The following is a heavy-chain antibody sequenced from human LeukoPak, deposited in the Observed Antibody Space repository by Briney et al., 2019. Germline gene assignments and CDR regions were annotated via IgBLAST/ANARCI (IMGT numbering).Heavy chain of an antibody. V-gene: IGHV3-48*03. CDR3: ARGRYYDFWSGYKTNYYMDV. CDR2: FIRSGGTI. Sequence: GSRPLPGPAPGFPFSSYEMTGFGRAPGKGWDGVGYFIRSGGTIYYADSVKGRFTISRDNAKNSLYLQMNSLRAEDTAVYYCARGRYYDFWSGYKTNYYMDVWGKGTTVTVSS. J-gene: IGHJ6*03. CDR1: GFPFSSYE. D-gene: IGHD3-3*01.